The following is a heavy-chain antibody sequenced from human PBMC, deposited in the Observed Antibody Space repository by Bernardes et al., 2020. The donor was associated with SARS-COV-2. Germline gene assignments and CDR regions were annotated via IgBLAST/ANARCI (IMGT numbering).Heavy chain of an antibody. J-gene: IGHJ4*02. Sequence: GGSLRLSCAASGFTFSSYGMHWVRQAPGKGLEWVTFISYDGSNKYYADSVKGRFTISRDSSKNTLYLQMNSLRPEDTAVYYCAKDYGSSAYYSDCWGQGTLVTVSS. CDR1: GFTFSSYG. CDR3: AKDYGSSAYYSDC. D-gene: IGHD1-26*01. V-gene: IGHV3-30*18. CDR2: ISYDGSNK.